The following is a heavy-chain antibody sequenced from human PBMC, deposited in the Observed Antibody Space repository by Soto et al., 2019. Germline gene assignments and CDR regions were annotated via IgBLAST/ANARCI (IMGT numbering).Heavy chain of an antibody. D-gene: IGHD6-13*01. CDR2: ISGRDTYT. CDR1: GFTFSSYA. Sequence: EMQLLESGGGLVQPGGSLRLSCVASGFTFSSYAMSWVRQVPGKGLEWVAVISGRDTYTEYAESVKGRFTISRDNSRNTLYRQMNSLRAEDTALYYCAKDSLPGIAASGTVYWGQGTLVTVSS. CDR3: AKDSLPGIAASGTVY. V-gene: IGHV3-23*01. J-gene: IGHJ4*02.